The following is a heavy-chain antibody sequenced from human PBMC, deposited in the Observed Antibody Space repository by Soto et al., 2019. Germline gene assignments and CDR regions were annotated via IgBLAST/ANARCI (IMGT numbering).Heavy chain of an antibody. CDR2: ISDSGST. CDR3: AKVWTEEGYCTSTSSLYYFDS. V-gene: IGHV3-23*01. D-gene: IGHD2-2*01. CDR1: GLTFSSHA. Sequence: EVQLLESGGGLEQPGGSLRLSCEASGLTFSSHAMSWVRQAPGRGLEWVSTISDSGSTYYTDSVKGRFTISRDNSKNTLYLQMNSLRVEDTAVYYCAKVWTEEGYCTSTSSLYYFDSWGQGTLVTVSS. J-gene: IGHJ4*02.